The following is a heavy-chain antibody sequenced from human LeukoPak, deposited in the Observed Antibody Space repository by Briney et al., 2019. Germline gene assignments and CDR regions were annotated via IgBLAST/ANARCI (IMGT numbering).Heavy chain of an antibody. V-gene: IGHV3-30*18. Sequence: GGSLRLSCAASGFTFSSYGMHWVRQAPGKGLEWVVVIAYHGGAEYYADSVKGRFTISRDNSKNTVDLQLNSLRAEDSAVYYCAKQSFRMVNYFDYWGQGTLVAVSS. CDR3: AKQSFRMVNYFDY. CDR1: GFTFSSYG. CDR2: IAYHGGAE. D-gene: IGHD3-16*02. J-gene: IGHJ4*02.